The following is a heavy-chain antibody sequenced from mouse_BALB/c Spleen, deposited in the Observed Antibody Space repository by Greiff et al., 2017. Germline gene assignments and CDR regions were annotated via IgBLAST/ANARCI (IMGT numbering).Heavy chain of an antibody. D-gene: IGHD6-1*01. CDR1: GFTFSDYY. Sequence: EVQVVESGGGLVKPGGSLKLSCAASGFTFSDYYMYWVRQTPEKRLEWVATISDGGSYTYYPDSVKGRFTISRDNAKNNLYLQMSSLKSEDTAMYYCARKATTPFAYWGQGTLVTVSA. CDR3: ARKATTPFAY. V-gene: IGHV5-4*02. J-gene: IGHJ3*01. CDR2: ISDGGSYT.